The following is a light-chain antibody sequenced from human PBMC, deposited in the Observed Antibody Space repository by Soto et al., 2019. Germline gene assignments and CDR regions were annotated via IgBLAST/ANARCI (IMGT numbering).Light chain of an antibody. CDR1: QSIYSY. J-gene: IGKJ5*01. Sequence: EIVMPQSPATLSLSPGERVTLSCRASQSIYSYLGWYQQKPGQAPRLLIYDASSRATGIPDRLSGSGSGTDFTLTISRLEPEDFAVYYCQQYGSSVTFGQGTRLEIK. CDR2: DAS. CDR3: QQYGSSVT. V-gene: IGKV3-20*01.